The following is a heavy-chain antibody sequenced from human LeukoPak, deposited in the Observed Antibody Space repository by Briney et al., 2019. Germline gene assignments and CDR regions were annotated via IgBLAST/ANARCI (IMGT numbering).Heavy chain of an antibody. V-gene: IGHV4-61*02. J-gene: IGHJ6*02. CDR1: GGSISSGSYY. CDR3: ARAVIVGPEDYYYGMDV. Sequence: SQTLSLTCTVSGGSISSGSYYWSWIRQPAGKGLEWIGRIYTSGSTNYNPSLKSRVTISVDTSKNQFSLKLSSVTAADTAVYYCARAVIVGPEDYYYGMDVWGQGTTVTVSS. D-gene: IGHD1-26*01. CDR2: IYTSGST.